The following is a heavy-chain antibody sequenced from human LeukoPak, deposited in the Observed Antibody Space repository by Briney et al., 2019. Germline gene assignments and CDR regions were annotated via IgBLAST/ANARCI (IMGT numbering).Heavy chain of an antibody. J-gene: IGHJ3*02. D-gene: IGHD2-2*01. CDR3: ARDEVRGYCSSTSCFDAFDI. Sequence: SETLSLTCAVYGGSFSGYYWSWIRQPAGKGLEWIGRIYTSGSTNYNPSLKSRVTISVDTSKNQFSLKLSSVTAADTAVYYCARDEVRGYCSSTSCFDAFDIWGQGTMVTVSS. CDR2: IYTSGST. V-gene: IGHV4-4*07. CDR1: GGSFSGYY.